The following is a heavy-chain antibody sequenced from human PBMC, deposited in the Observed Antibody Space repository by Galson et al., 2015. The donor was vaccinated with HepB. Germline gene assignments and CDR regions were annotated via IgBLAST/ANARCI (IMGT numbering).Heavy chain of an antibody. J-gene: IGHJ3*02. D-gene: IGHD3-22*01. CDR1: GGSISSSNW. CDR2: IYHSGST. CDR3: ARVPYYYDSSGYSTHFRDAFDI. Sequence: ETLSLTCAVSGGSISSSNWWSWVRQPPGEGLEWIGEIYHSGSTNYNPSLKSRVTISVDKSKNQFSLKLSSVTAADTAVYYCARVPYYYDSSGYSTHFRDAFDIWGQGTMVTVSS. V-gene: IGHV4-4*02.